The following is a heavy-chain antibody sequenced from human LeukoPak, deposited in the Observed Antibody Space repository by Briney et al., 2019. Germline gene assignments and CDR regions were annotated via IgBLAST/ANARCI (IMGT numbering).Heavy chain of an antibody. CDR1: GGSISSSSYY. CDR3: ARDWGAVFDY. D-gene: IGHD6-19*01. J-gene: IGHJ4*02. V-gene: IGHV4-39*07. CDR2: IYYSGST. Sequence: SETLSLTCTVSGGSISSSSYYWGWIRQPPGKGLEWIGSIYYSGSTYYNPSLKSRVTISVDTSKNQFSLKLSSVTAADTAVYYCARDWGAVFDYWGQGTLVTVSS.